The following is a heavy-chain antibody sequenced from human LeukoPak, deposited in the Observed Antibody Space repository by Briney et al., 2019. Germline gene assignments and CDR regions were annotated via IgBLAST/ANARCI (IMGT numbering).Heavy chain of an antibody. CDR3: AKDPLRGSGSYYLSYFDY. CDR2: ISGSGGST. J-gene: IGHJ4*02. CDR1: GFSVSSNY. D-gene: IGHD3-10*01. V-gene: IGHV3-23*01. Sequence: GGSLRLSCAASGFSVSSNYMSWVRQAPGKGLEWVSAISGSGGSTYYADSVKGRFTISRDNSKNTLYLQMNSLRAEDTAVYYCAKDPLRGSGSYYLSYFDYWGQGTLVTVSS.